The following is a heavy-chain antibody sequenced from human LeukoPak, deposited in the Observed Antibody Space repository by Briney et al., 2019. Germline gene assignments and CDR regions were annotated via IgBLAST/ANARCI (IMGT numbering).Heavy chain of an antibody. CDR3: ARYSSGWYLDYYYGMDV. V-gene: IGHV1-69*13. Sequence: LVKVSCKASGGTFSSYAISWVRQAPGQGLEWMGGIIPIFGTANYAQKFQGRVTITADESTSTAYMELSSLRSEDTAVYYCARYSSGWYLDYYYGMDVWGQGTTVTVSS. J-gene: IGHJ6*02. CDR2: IIPIFGTA. CDR1: GGTFSSYA. D-gene: IGHD6-19*01.